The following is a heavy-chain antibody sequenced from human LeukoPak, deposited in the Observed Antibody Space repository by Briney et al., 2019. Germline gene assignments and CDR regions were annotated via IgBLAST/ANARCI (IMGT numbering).Heavy chain of an antibody. V-gene: IGHV1-69*13. CDR2: NIPIFGTA. CDR3: ARGYSYEYYYYGMDV. CDR1: GGTFSSYA. D-gene: IGHD5-18*01. Sequence: SVKVSCKASGGTFSSYAISWVRQAPGQGLEWMGGNIPIFGTANYAQKFQGRVTITADESTSTAYMELSSLRSEDTAVYYCARGYSYEYYYYGMDVWGQGTTVTVSS. J-gene: IGHJ6*02.